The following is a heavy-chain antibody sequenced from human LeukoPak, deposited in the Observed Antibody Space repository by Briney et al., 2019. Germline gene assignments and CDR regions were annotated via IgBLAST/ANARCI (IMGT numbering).Heavy chain of an antibody. V-gene: IGHV2-5*01. CDR3: VHRTTVTSVDH. D-gene: IGHD4-17*01. CDR1: GFSLSTNAVV. CDR2: IYGNDDK. Sequence: SGPTLVKPTQTLTLTCTFSGFSLSTNAVVVSWVRQPPGKALEWLAFIYGNDDKRYSPSLGSRLTITKATSENQVVLTVTDMDYVDTATYYCVHRTTVTSVDHWGQGTLVTVSS. J-gene: IGHJ4*02.